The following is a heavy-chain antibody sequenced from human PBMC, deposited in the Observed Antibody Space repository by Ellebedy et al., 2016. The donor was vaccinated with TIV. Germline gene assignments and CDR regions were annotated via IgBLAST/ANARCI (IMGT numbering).Heavy chain of an antibody. CDR1: GFTFSSYG. CDR2: IWYDGSNK. J-gene: IGHJ4*02. V-gene: IGHV3-33*01. Sequence: GGSLRLXXAASGFTFSSYGMHWVRQAPGKGLEWVAVIWYDGSNKYYADSVKGRFTISRDNSKNTLYLQMNSLRAEDTAVYYCARDHGEGYCSGGSCYTIWGQGTLVTVSS. D-gene: IGHD2-15*01. CDR3: ARDHGEGYCSGGSCYTI.